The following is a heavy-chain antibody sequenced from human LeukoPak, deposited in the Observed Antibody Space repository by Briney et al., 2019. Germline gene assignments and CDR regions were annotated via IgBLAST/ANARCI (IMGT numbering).Heavy chain of an antibody. CDR3: ARGQRGVATTYFDY. V-gene: IGHV4-39*01. D-gene: IGHD5-12*01. Sequence: SETPSLTCTVSGGSISSSSYYWGWIRQPPGKGLEWIGSIHYSGSTYYNPSLKSRVTISVDTSKNQFSLKLSSVTAADTAVYYCARGQRGVATTYFDYWGQGTLVTVSS. J-gene: IGHJ4*02. CDR1: GGSISSSSYY. CDR2: IHYSGST.